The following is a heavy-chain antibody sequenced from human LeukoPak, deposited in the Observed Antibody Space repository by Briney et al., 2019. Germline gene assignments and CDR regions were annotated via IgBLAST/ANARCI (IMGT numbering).Heavy chain of an antibody. CDR3: ARIYCSGGSCYYYYYGMDV. J-gene: IGHJ6*04. D-gene: IGHD2-15*01. V-gene: IGHV3-30*04. CDR1: GFTFSSYA. CDR2: ISYDGSNK. Sequence: GRSLRLSCAASGFTFSSYAMHWVRQAPGKGLEWVAVISYDGSNKYYADSVKGRFTISRDNAKNSLYLQMNSLRAEDTAVYYCARIYCSGGSCYYYYYGMDVWGKGTTVTVSS.